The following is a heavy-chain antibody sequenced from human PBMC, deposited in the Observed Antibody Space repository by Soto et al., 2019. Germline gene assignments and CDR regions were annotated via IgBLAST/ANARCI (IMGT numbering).Heavy chain of an antibody. CDR2: IYYIGNT. V-gene: IGHV4-39*07. D-gene: IGHD2-8*01. Sequence: SETLSLTCSVSGGSISSSNYYWAWIRQPPGKGLEWIGSIYYIGNTYYNPSLKSRVTMPVDKSKNQFSLKVPSVTDPVTAIYCCGGEGRPNGYYYDYWGQGTLVNVSS. CDR3: GGEGRPNGYYYDY. CDR1: GGSISSSNYY. J-gene: IGHJ4*02.